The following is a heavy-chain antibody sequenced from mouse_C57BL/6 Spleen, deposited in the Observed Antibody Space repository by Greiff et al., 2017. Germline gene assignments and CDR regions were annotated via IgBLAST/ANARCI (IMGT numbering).Heavy chain of an antibody. CDR1: GYTFTDYE. J-gene: IGHJ4*01. D-gene: IGHD4-1*01. CDR2: IDPETGGT. V-gene: IGHV1-15*01. CDR3: KRSWDGYYYARDY. Sequence: VQLQQSGAELVRPGASVTLSCKASGYTFTDYEMHWVKQTPVHGLEWIGAIDPETGGTAYNQKFKGKAILTADKSSSTAYMELRSLTSEDSAVXDCKRSWDGYYYARDYWGQGTSVTVSS.